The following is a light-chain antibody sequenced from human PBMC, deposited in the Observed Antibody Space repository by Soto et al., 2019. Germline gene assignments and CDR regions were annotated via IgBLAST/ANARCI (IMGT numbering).Light chain of an antibody. CDR2: EVS. J-gene: IGLJ2*01. Sequence: QSVLTQPHSASGSPGQSVTISCTGTSSDVGGYNYVSWYQQHPGKAPKLIIYEVSKRPSGVPDRFSGSKSGNTASLTVSGLQAEDEADYYCSSYAGSNIVVFGGGTKLTVL. V-gene: IGLV2-8*01. CDR1: SSDVGGYNY. CDR3: SSYAGSNIVV.